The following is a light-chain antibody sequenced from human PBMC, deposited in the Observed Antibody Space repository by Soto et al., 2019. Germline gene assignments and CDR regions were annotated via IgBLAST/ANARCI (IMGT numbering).Light chain of an antibody. CDR2: GAS. V-gene: IGKV3-15*01. CDR3: QQLKSYPLN. Sequence: IVMTQSPATLSVSPWGRATLSCRASQSITDTLAWYQQTPGQAPRLLIYGASTRAPGFPARFSGSGSGTDFSLTISSMQPEDFATYYCQQLKSYPLNFGGGTKVDIK. CDR1: QSITDT. J-gene: IGKJ4*01.